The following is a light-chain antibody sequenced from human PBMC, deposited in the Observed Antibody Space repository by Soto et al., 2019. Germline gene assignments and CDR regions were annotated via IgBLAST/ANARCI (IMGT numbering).Light chain of an antibody. Sequence: DIQMTQSPSTLSASVGDIVTITCRASQSISPWLAWYQQKPGKAPTLLIYKATSLEGGVPSRFSGSGSGTDFNITIRSLQPDDFATYYCQQYNPYPLTFGGGTTVEIK. V-gene: IGKV1-5*03. J-gene: IGKJ4*01. CDR2: KAT. CDR3: QQYNPYPLT. CDR1: QSISPW.